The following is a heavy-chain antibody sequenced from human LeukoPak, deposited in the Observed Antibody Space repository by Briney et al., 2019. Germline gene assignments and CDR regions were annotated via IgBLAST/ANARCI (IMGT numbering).Heavy chain of an antibody. CDR3: AGESSIAALYYYMDV. V-gene: IGHV3-30-3*01. J-gene: IGHJ6*03. D-gene: IGHD6-6*01. CDR2: ISYDGSNK. CDR1: GYTFSSYA. Sequence: SCKASGYTFSSYAMHWVRQAPGKGLEWVAVISYDGSNKYYADSVKGRFTISRDNSKNTLYLQMNSLRAEDTAVYYCAGESSIAALYYYMDVWGKGTTVTVSS.